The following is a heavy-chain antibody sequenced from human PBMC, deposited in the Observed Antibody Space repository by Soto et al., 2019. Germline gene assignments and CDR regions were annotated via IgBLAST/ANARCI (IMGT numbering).Heavy chain of an antibody. V-gene: IGHV3-15*01. CDR2: IKSKTDGGTT. CDR3: TTDWFWDTVVVPAANQRGTDY. CDR1: VFPFSSCS. D-gene: IGHD2-2*01. J-gene: IGHJ4*02. Sequence: GGSMRLSFAASVFPFSSCSMSWVRPAPGKGLEWVGRIKSKTDGGTTDYAAPVKGRFTISRDDSKNTLYLQMNSLKTEDTAVYYCTTDWFWDTVVVPAANQRGTDYWGQGTLVTVSS.